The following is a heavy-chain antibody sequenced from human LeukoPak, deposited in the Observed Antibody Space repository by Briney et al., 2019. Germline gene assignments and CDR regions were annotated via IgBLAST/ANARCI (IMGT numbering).Heavy chain of an antibody. V-gene: IGHV4-59*08. Sequence: PSETLSLTCTVSGGSIGTFYWSRIRQTPGKGREWIGYIYVTATRYNPYLQSRLTISVDRSSNQFFLNLSSVTAADTAVYYCARHIGGGIEDMDVWGKGTKVIVSS. D-gene: IGHD3-16*02. CDR1: GGSIGTFY. CDR3: ARHIGGGIEDMDV. J-gene: IGHJ6*03. CDR2: IYVTAT.